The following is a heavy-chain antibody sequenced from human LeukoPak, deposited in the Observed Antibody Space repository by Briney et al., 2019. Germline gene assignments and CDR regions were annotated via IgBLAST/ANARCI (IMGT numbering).Heavy chain of an antibody. CDR2: IYPGDSDT. J-gene: IGHJ6*03. V-gene: IGHV5-51*01. D-gene: IGHD6-6*01. CDR3: ARHLGGAARPLGRSSRNYYMDV. Sequence: GESLKISCKGSGYSFTSYWIGWVRQMPGKGLEWMGIIYPGDSDTRYSPSFQGQVTISADKSISTAYLQWSSLKASDTAMYYCARHLGGAARPLGRSSRNYYMDVWGKGTTVTVSS. CDR1: GYSFTSYW.